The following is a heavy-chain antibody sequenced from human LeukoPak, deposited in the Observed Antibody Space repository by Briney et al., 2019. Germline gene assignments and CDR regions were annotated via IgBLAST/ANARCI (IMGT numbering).Heavy chain of an antibody. D-gene: IGHD3-3*01. J-gene: IGHJ4*02. Sequence: SQTLSLTCAISGDSVSSNGAAWDWIRQSPSRGLEWLGRTYYRSQQWYSDYAPSVKGRITINADTSQNQFSLHLNSVPPEDTAVYYCGRETDFGVVTNWGQGTLVTVSS. CDR3: GRETDFGVVTN. CDR1: GDSVSSNGAA. V-gene: IGHV6-1*01. CDR2: TYYRSQQWYS.